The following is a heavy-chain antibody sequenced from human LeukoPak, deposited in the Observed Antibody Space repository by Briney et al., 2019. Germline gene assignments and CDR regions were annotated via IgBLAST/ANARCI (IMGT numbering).Heavy chain of an antibody. D-gene: IGHD5-12*01. J-gene: IGHJ4*02. CDR1: GDSVSSNTAA. V-gene: IGHV6-1*01. CDR2: TYYRSKWYN. Sequence: QTLSLTCAISGDSVSSNTAAWNWIRQSPSRGVEWLGRTYYRSKWYNDYAVSVKSRITINPDTSKNLFSLQLNSVTPEDTAVYYCVRDTGYDFDYWGQGTLVTVSS. CDR3: VRDTGYDFDY.